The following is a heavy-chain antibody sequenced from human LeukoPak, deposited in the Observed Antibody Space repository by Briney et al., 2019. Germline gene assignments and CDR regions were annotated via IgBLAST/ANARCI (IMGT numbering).Heavy chain of an antibody. CDR2: IYYSGST. J-gene: IGHJ4*02. CDR3: ARGIAARLLY. V-gene: IGHV4-59*01. D-gene: IGHD6-6*01. Sequence: SETLSLTCTVSGGSISSYYWSWIRQPPGKGLEWIGYIYYSGSTNYNPSLKSRVTISVDTSKNQFSLKLSSVTAADTAVYYCARGIAARLLYWGQGTLVTVSS. CDR1: GGSISSYY.